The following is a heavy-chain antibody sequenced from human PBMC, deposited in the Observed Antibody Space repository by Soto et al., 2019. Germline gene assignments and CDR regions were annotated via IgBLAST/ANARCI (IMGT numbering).Heavy chain of an antibody. CDR1: GFTFSSYG. V-gene: IGHV3-30*18. CDR2: IAYDGSNK. Sequence: PGGSLRLSCVASGFTFSSYGMHWVRQAPGKGLERVAVIAYDGSNKYYADSVKGRFTISRDNSKNTLFLQMNSLRAEDTAVYYCAKDNCVSPSCYRLYKWFDPWGQGTLVTVSS. J-gene: IGHJ5*02. CDR3: AKDNCVSPSCYRLYKWFDP. D-gene: IGHD2-2*01.